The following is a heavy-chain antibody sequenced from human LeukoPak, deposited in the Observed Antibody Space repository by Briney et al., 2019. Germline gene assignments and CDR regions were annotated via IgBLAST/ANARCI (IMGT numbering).Heavy chain of an antibody. CDR1: GGTFSSYA. Sequence: GASVKVSCKASGGTFSSYAISWVRQAPGQGLEWMGGIIPIFGTANYAQKFQGRVTITADESTSTAYMELSSLRSEDTAVYFCATDSIGDILTGAFDYWGQGTLVTV. CDR2: IIPIFGTA. D-gene: IGHD3-9*01. V-gene: IGHV1-69*01. J-gene: IGHJ4*02. CDR3: ATDSIGDILTGAFDY.